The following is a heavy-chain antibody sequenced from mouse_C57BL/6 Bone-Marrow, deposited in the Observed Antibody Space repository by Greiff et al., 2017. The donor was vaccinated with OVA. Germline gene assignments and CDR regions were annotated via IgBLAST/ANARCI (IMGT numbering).Heavy chain of an antibody. CDR2: ISSGGDYI. CDR1: GFTFSSYA. CDR3: TRELVSYWYFDV. V-gene: IGHV5-9-1*02. D-gene: IGHD4-1*01. Sequence: EVQVVESGEGLVKPGGSLKLSCAASGFTFSSYAMSWVRQTPEKRLEWVAYISSGGDYIYYADTVKGRFTISRDNARNTLYLQMSSLKSEDTAMYYCTRELVSYWYFDVWGTGTTVTVSS. J-gene: IGHJ1*03.